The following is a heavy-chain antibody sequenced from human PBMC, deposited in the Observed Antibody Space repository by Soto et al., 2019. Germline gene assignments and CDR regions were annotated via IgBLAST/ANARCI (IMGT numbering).Heavy chain of an antibody. V-gene: IGHV4-59*01. D-gene: IGHD3-16*01. CDR2: IYYSGST. CDR1: GGSISSYY. CDR3: ARHRYYEGSVPGYGMDV. Sequence: PSETLSLTCTVSGGSISSYYWNWIRQPPGRGLEWIGYIYYSGSTNYNPSLKSRVTISVDTSKNQFSLKLWSVTTADTALYYCARHRYYEGSVPGYGMDVWGQGTTVTVSS. J-gene: IGHJ6*02.